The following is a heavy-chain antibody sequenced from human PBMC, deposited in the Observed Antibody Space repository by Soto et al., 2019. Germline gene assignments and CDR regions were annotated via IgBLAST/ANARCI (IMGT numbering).Heavy chain of an antibody. CDR2: ISYDGKRE. Sequence: QVELVESGGGVVQPGRSLRLACATSGFYFGSYAMHWVRHPPGKGLEWLAFISYDGKREYYADSVKGRFTISRDNSKSTLFLQMNSLSAEDTAVYDCSKLSDDSRGSTKNLDFWGRGTLVTVSS. CDR1: GFYFGSYA. J-gene: IGHJ4*02. D-gene: IGHD3-22*01. V-gene: IGHV3-30*18. CDR3: SKLSDDSRGSTKNLDF.